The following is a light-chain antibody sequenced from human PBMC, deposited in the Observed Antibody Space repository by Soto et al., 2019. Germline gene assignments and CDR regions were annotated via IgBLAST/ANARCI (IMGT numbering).Light chain of an antibody. V-gene: IGKV3-20*01. CDR3: QQYGSSPRLT. CDR2: GAS. CDR1: QSVSSSY. J-gene: IGKJ4*01. Sequence: EIVLTQSPGTLSLSPGERATLSCRASQSVSSSYLAWYQQKPGQAPRLLIYGASSRATGILDRLSGSGSGTDFTLISSRLEREDFGEYYCQQYGSSPRLTFGGETKVQIK.